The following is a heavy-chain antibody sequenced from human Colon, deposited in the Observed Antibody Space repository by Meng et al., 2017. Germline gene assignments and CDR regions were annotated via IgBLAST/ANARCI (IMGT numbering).Heavy chain of an antibody. CDR1: GGSLSNSNS. CDR2: IYHSGNT. Sequence: RPGRLTPPGALSITCAASGGSLSNSNSWSLVRQSTGKGLEWIGEIYHSGNTNYNPSLKSRVTISVDKSKNQFSLKVSSVTAADTAVYYCASRGFSYGYVSFWGQGTLVTVSS. CDR3: ASRGFSYGYVSF. V-gene: IGHV4-4*03. D-gene: IGHD5-18*01. J-gene: IGHJ4*02.